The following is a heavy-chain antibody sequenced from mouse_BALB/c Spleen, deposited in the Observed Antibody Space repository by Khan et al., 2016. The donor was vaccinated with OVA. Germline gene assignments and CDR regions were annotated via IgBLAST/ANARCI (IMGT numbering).Heavy chain of an antibody. CDR3: ARYYYGYTYGFAY. D-gene: IGHD1-1*01. J-gene: IGHJ3*01. CDR2: IDPSSAYT. Sequence: VQLKESGAELARPGASVKMSCKASGYTFTTYTMHWVKQRPGQGLEWIGYIDPSSAYTNYNQKFKDKATLTADKSSSTAYMQLSGLTSEDSAVYYCARYYYGYTYGFAYWGQGTLVTVSA. V-gene: IGHV1-4*01. CDR1: GYTFTTYT.